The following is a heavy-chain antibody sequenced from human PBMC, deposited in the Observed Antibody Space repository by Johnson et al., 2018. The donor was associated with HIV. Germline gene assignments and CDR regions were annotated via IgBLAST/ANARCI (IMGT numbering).Heavy chain of an antibody. J-gene: IGHJ3*02. CDR1: GFTFSSYA. CDR3: ARAGGWELRRDAFDI. D-gene: IGHD1-26*01. Sequence: VQLVESGGGVVQPGRSLRLSCAASGFTFSSYAMHWVRQAPGKGLEWVAVISYDGNNKYYTDSVKGRFTISRDNSKNTLYLQMNSLRDEDTAVYYCARAGGWELRRDAFDIWGQGTMVTVSS. CDR2: ISYDGNNK. V-gene: IGHV3-30*04.